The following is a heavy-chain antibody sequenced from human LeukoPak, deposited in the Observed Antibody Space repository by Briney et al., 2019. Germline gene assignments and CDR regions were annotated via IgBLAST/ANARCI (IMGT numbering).Heavy chain of an antibody. CDR2: IYYTGST. V-gene: IGHV4-39*07. CDR1: GGSTSSTSYY. Sequence: SETLSLTCTVSGGSTSSTSYYWGWIRQPPGKGLECIGSIYYTGSTYYNPSLKSRVTISVDTSKNQFSLKLSSVTAADTAVYYCATSITMVRGAVDYWGQGTLVTVSS. D-gene: IGHD3-10*01. CDR3: ATSITMVRGAVDY. J-gene: IGHJ4*02.